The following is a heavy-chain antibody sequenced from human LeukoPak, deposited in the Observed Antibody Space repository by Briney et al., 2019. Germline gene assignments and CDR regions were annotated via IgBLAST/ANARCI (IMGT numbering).Heavy chain of an antibody. J-gene: IGHJ6*04. CDR3: AASARSGSSSVADV. CDR1: GFTFSNYN. CDR2: ISSSSSTK. Sequence: GGSLRLSCAASGFTFSNYNMNWVRQAPGKGLEWVSYISSSSSTKYYADSVKGRFTISRDNAKNSLYLQMSRLRVDDTAVYYCAASARSGSSSVADVWGKGTTVTVSS. D-gene: IGHD6-13*01. V-gene: IGHV3-48*04.